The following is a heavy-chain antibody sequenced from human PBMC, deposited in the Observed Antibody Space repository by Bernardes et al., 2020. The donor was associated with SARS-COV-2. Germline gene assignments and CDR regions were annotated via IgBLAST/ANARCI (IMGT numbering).Heavy chain of an antibody. CDR1: GYTFTHYY. CDR3: ARGPISSIDY. CDR2: INPSSGVT. D-gene: IGHD3-10*01. Sequence: ASVKVSCMASGYTFTHYYIHWVRQAPGQGFEWMGWINPSSGVTNYAQKFQGGVTMTRDTSISTAYMELSSLRADDTAVFYWARGPISSIDYWGQGSLVTVSS. J-gene: IGHJ4*02. V-gene: IGHV1-2*02.